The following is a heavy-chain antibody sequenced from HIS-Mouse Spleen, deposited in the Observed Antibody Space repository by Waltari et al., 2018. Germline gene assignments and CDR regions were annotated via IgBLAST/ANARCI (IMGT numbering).Heavy chain of an antibody. Sequence: QVQLQESGPGLVKPSETLSLPCTVSGYSISSGYYWGWIRQPPGKGLEWIGSIYHSGSTYYNPSLKSRVTISVDTSKNQFSLKLSSVTAADTAVYYCARDTEYSSSWYGGYNWFDPWGQGTLVTISS. J-gene: IGHJ5*02. V-gene: IGHV4-38-2*02. CDR1: GYSISSGYY. CDR3: ARDTEYSSSWYGGYNWFDP. CDR2: IYHSGST. D-gene: IGHD6-13*01.